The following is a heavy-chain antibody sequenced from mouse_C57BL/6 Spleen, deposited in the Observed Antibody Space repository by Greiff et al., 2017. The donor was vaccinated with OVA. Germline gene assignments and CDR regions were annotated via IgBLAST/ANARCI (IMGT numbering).Heavy chain of an antibody. CDR3: ARKGGYYGSFDY. V-gene: IGHV1-69*01. J-gene: IGHJ2*01. CDR2: IDPSDSYT. D-gene: IGHD1-1*01. CDR1: GYTFTSYW. Sequence: QVQLQQPGAELVMPGASVKLSCKASGYTFTSYWMHWVKQRPGQGLEWIGEIDPSDSYTNYNQKFKGKSTLTVDKSSSTAYMQLSSLTSEDSAVYYCARKGGYYGSFDYWGKGTTLTVSS.